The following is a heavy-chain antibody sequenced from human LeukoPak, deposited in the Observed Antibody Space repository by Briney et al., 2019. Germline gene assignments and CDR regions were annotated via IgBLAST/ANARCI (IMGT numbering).Heavy chain of an antibody. CDR3: ARGGVVPAVTDAFDI. J-gene: IGHJ3*02. D-gene: IGHD2-2*01. CDR1: GGSISSYY. CDR2: IYTSGST. V-gene: IGHV4-4*07. Sequence: SETLSLTCTVSGGSISSYYWSWIRQPAGKGLEWIGRIYTSGSTNYNPSLKSRVTMSVDTSKNQFSLKLSSVTAADTAVYYCARGGVVPAVTDAFDIWGQGTMVTVSS.